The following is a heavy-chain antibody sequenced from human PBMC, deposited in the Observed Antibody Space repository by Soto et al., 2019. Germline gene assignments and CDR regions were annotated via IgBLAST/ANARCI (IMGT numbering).Heavy chain of an antibody. CDR1: GYTFTSYY. J-gene: IGHJ3*02. D-gene: IGHD4-17*01. Sequence: ASVKVSCKASGYTFTSYYIHWVRQAPGQGLEWMGIINPSGGSTTYAQKFQGRVTMTRDTSTSTVYMELSSLRSEDTAVYYCTRAPSYGAFDIRGQGTTVTVSS. CDR2: INPSGGST. V-gene: IGHV1-46*01. CDR3: TRAPSYGAFDI.